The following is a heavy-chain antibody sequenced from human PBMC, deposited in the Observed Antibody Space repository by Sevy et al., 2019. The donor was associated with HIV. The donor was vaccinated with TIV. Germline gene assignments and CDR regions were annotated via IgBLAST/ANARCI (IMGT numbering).Heavy chain of an antibody. J-gene: IGHJ5*02. CDR1: GGSISSTNYY. V-gene: IGHV4-39*01. Sequence: SETLSLTCTVSGGSISSTNYYWGWIRQPPGKGLEWIGSIYYRGNTNYNPSLTSRVTISIATSKNQFSLKLTSVTAADTTVYYCARRYIWNDGWFDPWGQGTLVTVSS. CDR3: ARRYIWNDGWFDP. CDR2: IYYRGNT. D-gene: IGHD1-20*01.